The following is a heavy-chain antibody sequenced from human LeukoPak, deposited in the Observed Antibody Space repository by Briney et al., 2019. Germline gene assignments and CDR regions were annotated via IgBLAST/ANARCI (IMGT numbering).Heavy chain of an antibody. Sequence: GTSLRLSCAASGFSFSGYGIHWVRQTPGKGLESVAVISSDGSRKEHSDSVKGRFNVSRDNSKSTVYLQMNNVRPDDMAVYYCARDRRVGATWGGFYYYGMDVWGQGATVTVSS. CDR2: ISSDGSRK. CDR3: ARDRRVGATWGGFYYYGMDV. D-gene: IGHD1-26*01. J-gene: IGHJ6*02. V-gene: IGHV3-30*03. CDR1: GFSFSGYG.